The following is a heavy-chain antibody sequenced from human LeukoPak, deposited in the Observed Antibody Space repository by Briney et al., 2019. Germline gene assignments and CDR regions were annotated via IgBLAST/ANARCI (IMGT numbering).Heavy chain of an antibody. CDR3: AKFTGWYTDY. CDR2: ISATADST. V-gene: IGHV3-23*01. Sequence: GGSLRLSCAVSGFTYSSFGMSWVRQAPGKGLEWVSTISATADSTFYPDSVKGRFTISRDNSKNTLYLQMNSLRAEDTAIYFCAKFTGWYTDYWGQGTLVTVSS. D-gene: IGHD6-19*01. CDR1: GFTYSSFG. J-gene: IGHJ4*02.